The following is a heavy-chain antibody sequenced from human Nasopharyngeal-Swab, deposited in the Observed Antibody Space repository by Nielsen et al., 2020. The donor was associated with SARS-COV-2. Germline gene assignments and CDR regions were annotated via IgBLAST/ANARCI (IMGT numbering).Heavy chain of an antibody. V-gene: IGHV3-7*01. D-gene: IGHD3-16*01. J-gene: IGHJ4*02. Sequence: VRQDPGKGLEWVANIKQDGSEKYYVDSVKGRFTISRDNAKNSLYLQMNSLRAEDTAVYYCARVRGSYAFDYWGQGTLVTVSS. CDR3: ARVRGSYAFDY. CDR2: IKQDGSEK.